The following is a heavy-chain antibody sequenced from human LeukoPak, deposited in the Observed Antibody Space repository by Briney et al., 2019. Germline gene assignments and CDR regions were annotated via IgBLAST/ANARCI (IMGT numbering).Heavy chain of an antibody. J-gene: IGHJ2*01. V-gene: IGHV3-7*01. Sequence: PGGSLRLSCAASRFTFSDYWMTWVRQAPGKGLEWVANIEPDGSEKSYVDSVKGRFTISRDNAKNSLYLQMSSLRAEDTALYYCARLSPVTMIVVSYWYFDLWGRGTLVTVSS. CDR1: RFTFSDYW. CDR3: ARLSPVTMIVVSYWYFDL. CDR2: IEPDGSEK. D-gene: IGHD3-22*01.